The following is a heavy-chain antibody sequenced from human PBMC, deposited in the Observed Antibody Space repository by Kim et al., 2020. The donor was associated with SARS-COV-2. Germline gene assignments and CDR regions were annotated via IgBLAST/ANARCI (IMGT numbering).Heavy chain of an antibody. V-gene: IGHV3-20*01. D-gene: IGHD2-21*01. Sequence: GGSLRLSCAASGFTFDDYGMSWVRQAPGKGLEWVSGINWNGGSAGYADSVKGRFTISRDNAKNSLYLQMNSLRAEDTALYHCARNTRHRGINYYYGMDVWGQGTTVTVSS. CDR3: ARNTRHRGINYYYGMDV. CDR1: GFTFDDYG. CDR2: INWNGGSA. J-gene: IGHJ6*02.